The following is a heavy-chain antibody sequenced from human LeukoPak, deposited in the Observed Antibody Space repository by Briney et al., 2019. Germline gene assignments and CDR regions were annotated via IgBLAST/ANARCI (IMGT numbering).Heavy chain of an antibody. CDR2: IYGSDDTT. V-gene: IGHV3-23*01. CDR1: GFSFSTYG. D-gene: IGHD3-9*01. CDR3: AKDQRPDTGYDIDY. J-gene: IGHJ4*02. Sequence: GGSLRLSCSASGFSFSTYGMSWVRQAPRKELEWVSTIYGSDDTTRYAESVKGRFTISRDNSKETLYLQMNNLRAEDTAVYYCAKDQRPDTGYDIDYWGQGTLVTVSS.